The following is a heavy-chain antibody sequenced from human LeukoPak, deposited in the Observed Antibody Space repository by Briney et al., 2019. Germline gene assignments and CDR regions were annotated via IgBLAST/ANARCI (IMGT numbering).Heavy chain of an antibody. J-gene: IGHJ4*02. CDR3: AKEASYYGSGITDFDY. D-gene: IGHD3-10*01. V-gene: IGHV3-74*01. CDR1: GFTFSSYW. CDR2: INSDGSST. Sequence: GGSLRLSCAASGFTFSSYWMHWVRQAPGKGLVWVSRINSDGSSTSYADSVKGRFTISRDNSKNTLYLQMNSLRAEDTAVYYCAKEASYYGSGITDFDYWGQGTLVTVSS.